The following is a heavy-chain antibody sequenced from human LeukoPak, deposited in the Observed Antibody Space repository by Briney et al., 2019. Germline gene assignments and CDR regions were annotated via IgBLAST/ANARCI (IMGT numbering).Heavy chain of an antibody. CDR2: IYYSGST. D-gene: IGHD1-1*01. J-gene: IGHJ4*02. V-gene: IGHV4-39*01. CDR3: ARHPDVQEGYYFDY. CDR1: GGSISSSSYY. Sequence: SETLSLTCTVSGGSISSSSYYWGWIRQPPGKGLEWIGSIYYSGSTYYNPSLKSRVTISVDTSKNQFSLKLSSVTAADTAVYYCARHPDVQEGYYFDYWGQGTLVTVSS.